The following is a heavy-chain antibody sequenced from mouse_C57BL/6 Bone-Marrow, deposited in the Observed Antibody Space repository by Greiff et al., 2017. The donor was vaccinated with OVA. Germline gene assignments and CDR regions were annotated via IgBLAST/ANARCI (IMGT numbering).Heavy chain of an antibody. D-gene: IGHD1-1*01. CDR2: IYPGDGAT. V-gene: IGHV1-82*01. CDR1: GYAFSSSW. Sequence: QVQLKQSGPELVKPGASVKISCKASGYAFSSSWMNWVKQRPGKGLEWIGRIYPGDGATNYNGKFKGKATLTAAKSSSTAYMQLSSLTSEDSAVYFCARLLLPLYYYAMDYWGQGTSVTGSS. J-gene: IGHJ4*01. CDR3: ARLLLPLYYYAMDY.